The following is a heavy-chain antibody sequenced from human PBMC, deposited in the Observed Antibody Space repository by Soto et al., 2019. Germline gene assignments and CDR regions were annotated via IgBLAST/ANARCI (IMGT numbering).Heavy chain of an antibody. Sequence: QVQLVQSGPELKKPGAAVRVSCKASGYTFDSYGLSWVRQAPGQGLEWMGWISTYTGNTDYPQRFQGRVTMDTDTSTSTDYWDLRSRPSDDTAVYYCVRDVSVSSGSFGGYWGQGTLVAVSS. CDR1: GYTFDSYG. J-gene: IGHJ4*02. D-gene: IGHD3-10*01. V-gene: IGHV1-18*01. CDR3: VRDVSVSSGSFGGY. CDR2: ISTYTGNT.